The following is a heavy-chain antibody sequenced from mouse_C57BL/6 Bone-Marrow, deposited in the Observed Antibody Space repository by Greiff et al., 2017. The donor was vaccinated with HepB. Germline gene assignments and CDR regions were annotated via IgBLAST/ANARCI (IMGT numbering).Heavy chain of an antibody. Sequence: EVKLVDSGGGLVQSGRSLRLSCATSGFTFSDFYMEWVRQAPGKGLEWIAASRNKANDYTTEYSASVKGRFIVSRDTSQSILYLQMNALRAEDTAIYYCARDVYYGSSSWYFDVWGTGTTVTVSS. CDR1: GFTFSDFY. CDR2: SRNKANDYTT. CDR3: ARDVYYGSSSWYFDV. D-gene: IGHD1-1*01. J-gene: IGHJ1*03. V-gene: IGHV7-1*01.